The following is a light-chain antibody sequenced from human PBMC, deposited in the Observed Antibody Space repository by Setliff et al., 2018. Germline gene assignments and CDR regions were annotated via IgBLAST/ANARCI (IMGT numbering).Light chain of an antibody. J-gene: IGKJ1*01. V-gene: IGKV3-15*01. CDR1: QSVTSN. CDR2: GAS. CDR3: LQYNSWPRT. Sequence: EIVMTQSPAILSVSPGEGATLSCRASQSVTSNLAWYRQRPGQPPRLLIYGASTRATGIPARFSGSGSGTEFTLTISSLQSEDFAVYYCLQYNSWPRTFGQGTKVDIK.